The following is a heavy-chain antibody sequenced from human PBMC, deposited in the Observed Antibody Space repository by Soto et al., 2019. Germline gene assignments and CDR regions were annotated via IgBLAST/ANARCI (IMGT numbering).Heavy chain of an antibody. CDR1: GYTFTSYD. CDR3: ARGPFNGAVAGRGAYYFDY. Sequence: ASVKVSCKASGYTFTSYDINWVRQATGQGLERKGWMNPNSGNTGYAQKFQGRVTMTRNTSISTAYMELSSLRSEDTAVYYCARGPFNGAVAGRGAYYFDYWGQGTLVTVSS. V-gene: IGHV1-8*01. CDR2: MNPNSGNT. J-gene: IGHJ4*02. D-gene: IGHD6-19*01.